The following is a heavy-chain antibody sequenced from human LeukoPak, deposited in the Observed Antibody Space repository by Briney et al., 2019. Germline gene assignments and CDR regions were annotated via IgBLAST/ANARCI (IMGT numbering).Heavy chain of an antibody. D-gene: IGHD3-10*01. V-gene: IGHV3-23*01. Sequence: GGSLRLSCAASGFTFSSYAMSWVRQAPGKGLEWVSAISGSGGSTYYADSVKGRFTISRDNSKNTLYLQMNSLRAEDTAVYYCAKEMVRGVIITRIYFDYWGQGTLVTVSS. J-gene: IGHJ4*02. CDR3: AKEMVRGVIITRIYFDY. CDR1: GFTFSSYA. CDR2: ISGSGGST.